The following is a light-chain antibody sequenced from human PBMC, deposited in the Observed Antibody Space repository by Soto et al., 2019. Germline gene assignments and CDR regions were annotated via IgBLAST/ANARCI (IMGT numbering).Light chain of an antibody. CDR3: QRYNNWPLT. CDR1: QGIGDT. CDR2: DTS. Sequence: EVVMTQSPATLSVSPGEGATLSCRARQGIGDTLAWYQHKPGQTPRLLIYDTSTKATGVPARFSGSTSVTEFTPTINSLQSEDLAVYYCQRYNNWPLTFGGGTKVESK. V-gene: IGKV3-15*01. J-gene: IGKJ4*01.